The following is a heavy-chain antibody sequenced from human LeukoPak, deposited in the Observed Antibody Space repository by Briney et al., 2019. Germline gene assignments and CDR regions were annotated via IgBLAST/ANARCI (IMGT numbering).Heavy chain of an antibody. CDR1: GDSIITPAYY. V-gene: IGHV4-61*08. D-gene: IGHD4/OR15-4a*01. CDR2: IYNSGIT. Sequence: SETLSLTCAVPGDSIITPAYYWGWIRQPPGKGLEWIGYIYNSGITNYNPSLKSRVTMSVDTSKNQFSLMLRSVTAADTAVYYCARDHLPAGAPGYYMDVWGKGTTVTVSS. J-gene: IGHJ6*03. CDR3: ARDHLPAGAPGYYMDV.